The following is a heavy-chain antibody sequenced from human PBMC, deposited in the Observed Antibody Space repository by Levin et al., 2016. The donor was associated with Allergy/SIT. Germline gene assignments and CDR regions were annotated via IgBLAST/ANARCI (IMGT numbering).Heavy chain of an antibody. CDR3: AFLGGDYIGY. J-gene: IGHJ4*02. CDR1: GGSISSSSYY. V-gene: IGHV4-39*01. Sequence: SETLSLTCTVSGGSISSSSYYWGWIRQPPGKGLEWIGSIYYSGSTYYNPSLKSRVTISVDTSKNQFSLKLSSVTAADTAVYYCAFLGGDYIGYWGQGTLVTVSS. D-gene: IGHD2-21*01. CDR2: IYYSGST.